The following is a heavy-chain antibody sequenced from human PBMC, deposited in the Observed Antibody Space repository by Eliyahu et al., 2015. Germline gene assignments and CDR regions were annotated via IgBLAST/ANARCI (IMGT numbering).Heavy chain of an antibody. CDR3: SREIPNMGGDAFDI. D-gene: IGHD2-21*01. CDR2: INSDSNTI. Sequence: EVQLVESGGGLVQPGGSLRLSXAASGFXFSSYEMNWVRQAPGKGLEWISYINSDSNTIYYANSLKGRFTISRDNAKNSLYLQMSSLTAEDTAVYFCSREIPNMGGDAFDIWGQGTMVTVSS. CDR1: GFXFSSYE. V-gene: IGHV3-48*03. J-gene: IGHJ3*02.